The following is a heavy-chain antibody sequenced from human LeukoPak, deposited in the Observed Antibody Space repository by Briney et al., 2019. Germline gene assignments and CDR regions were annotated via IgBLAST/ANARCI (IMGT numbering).Heavy chain of an antibody. CDR1: GGSISSYY. CDR3: ARDCPPWTGPYYYYGMDV. V-gene: IGHV4-4*07. CDR2: IYTSGST. J-gene: IGHJ6*02. D-gene: IGHD3/OR15-3a*01. Sequence: SETLSLTCTVSGGSISSYYWSWIRQPAGKGLEWIGRIYTSGSTNYNPSLKSRVTMSVDTSKNQSSLKLSSVTAADTAVYYCARDCPPWTGPYYYYGMDVWGQGTTVTVSS.